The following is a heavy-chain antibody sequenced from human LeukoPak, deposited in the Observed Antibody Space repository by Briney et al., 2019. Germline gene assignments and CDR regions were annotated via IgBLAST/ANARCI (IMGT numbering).Heavy chain of an antibody. V-gene: IGHV3-23*01. Sequence: GGSLRLSCAVSGLTFNNYAMSWVRQAPGKGLEWVSAISKSGDHTYYAASAKGRFTIYRDNSKNTQHLQMNSLRAEDTAVYYCATSWGPDTSAFRWGRDGMDVWGQGTTVIVS. CDR3: ATSWGPDTSAFRWGRDGMDV. CDR1: GLTFNNYA. D-gene: IGHD3-16*01. CDR2: ISKSGDHT. J-gene: IGHJ6*02.